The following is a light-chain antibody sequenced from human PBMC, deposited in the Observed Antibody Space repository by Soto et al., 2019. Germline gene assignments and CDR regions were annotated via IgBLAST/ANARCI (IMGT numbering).Light chain of an antibody. CDR3: QQYSHLIT. CDR2: DAS. CDR1: QDISNY. V-gene: IGKV1-33*01. Sequence: DIHTTRSPSSLSASVGDRLTITCQASQDISNYLNWYQQKLGKAPKLLIYDASNLETGVPSRFSGSGSGTDFTFTISSLQPEDIATYYCQQYSHLITFGQGTRLEIK. J-gene: IGKJ5*01.